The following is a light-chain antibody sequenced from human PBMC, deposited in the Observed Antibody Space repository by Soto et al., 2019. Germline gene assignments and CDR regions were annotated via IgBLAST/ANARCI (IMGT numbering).Light chain of an antibody. CDR1: DSNLGSNY. CDR2: RSD. J-gene: IGLJ3*02. CDR3: AAWDDSLGVGM. Sequence: QSVLTQPPSASGTPGQSVSISCSGSDSNLGSNYVYWYQQLPGTAPKLLIYRSDERPPGVPDRFSGSKSGTSAFLAISGLRPEDEADYYCAAWDDSLGVGMFGGGTKVTVL. V-gene: IGLV1-47*01.